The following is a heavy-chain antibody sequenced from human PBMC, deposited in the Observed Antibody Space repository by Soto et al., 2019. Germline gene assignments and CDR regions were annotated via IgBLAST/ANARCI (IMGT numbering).Heavy chain of an antibody. J-gene: IGHJ5*02. D-gene: IGHD2-8*01. CDR2: ISTYNGNT. V-gene: IGHV1-18*01. CDR1: GYSFSNSG. CDR3: ARDEYNNGRNWLNP. Sequence: DSVKVSCKASGYSFSNSGFSWMRQAPGQGLEWMGWISTYNGNTNYAQKFQGRLSMTRDTSTTTAFMELTTLRSDDTAVYYCARDEYNNGRNWLNPWGQGTLVTVSS.